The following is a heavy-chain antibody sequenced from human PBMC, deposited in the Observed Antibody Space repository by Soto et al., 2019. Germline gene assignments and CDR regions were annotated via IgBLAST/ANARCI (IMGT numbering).Heavy chain of an antibody. CDR1: GYTFTVFK. J-gene: IGHJ4*02. V-gene: IGHV1-8*01. Sequence: QVQLVQSGAEVKKPGASVKVSCKASGYTFTVFKTTWVGQAPGQGLEWMGWMNPNSGNTGYAQKFQGRVTMTRNTSISTAYMELSSLRSEDTAVYYCARIRSWYYFDYWGQGTLVTVSS. CDR3: ARIRSWYYFDY. CDR2: MNPNSGNT. D-gene: IGHD6-13*01.